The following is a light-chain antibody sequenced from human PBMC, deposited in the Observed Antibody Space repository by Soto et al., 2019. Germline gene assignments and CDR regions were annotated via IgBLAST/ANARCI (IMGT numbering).Light chain of an antibody. J-gene: IGKJ1*01. CDR1: QSICGY. CDR3: QQSYSTPPT. V-gene: IGKV1-39*01. Sequence: DIQMTQSPSSLSASVGDRVTITCRASQSICGYLNWYQQKPGKAPKLLIYAASRLQSGVPSSFSVSGSGTDFTLTISSLQPEYFATYYGQQSYSTPPTFGQGTKVEIK. CDR2: AAS.